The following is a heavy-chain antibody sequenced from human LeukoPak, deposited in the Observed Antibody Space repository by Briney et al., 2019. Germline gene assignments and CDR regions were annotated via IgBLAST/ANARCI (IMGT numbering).Heavy chain of an antibody. D-gene: IGHD4-17*01. V-gene: IGHV1-58*02. CDR3: AALPSYYGDYVNHYFDY. CDR2: IVVGSGNT. Sequence: SVKVSCKASGFTFTNSAIQWVRQARGQRLEWIGWIVVGSGNTNYAQKFQERVTITRDMSTSTAYMELSSLRSEDTAVYYCAALPSYYGDYVNHYFDYWGQGTLVTVSS. J-gene: IGHJ4*02. CDR1: GFTFTNSA.